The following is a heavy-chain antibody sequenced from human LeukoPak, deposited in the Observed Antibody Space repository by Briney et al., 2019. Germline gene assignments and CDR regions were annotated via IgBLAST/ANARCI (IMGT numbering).Heavy chain of an antibody. D-gene: IGHD6-13*01. Sequence: SETLSLTCTVSGGSISSSSYYWGWIRQPPGKGLEWIGSIYYSGSTYYNPSLKSRVTISVDTSKNQFSLKLSSVTAADTAVYYCASQQQLVPGGWFDPWGQGTLVTVSS. CDR3: ASQQQLVPGGWFDP. CDR1: GGSISSSSYY. CDR2: IYYSGST. V-gene: IGHV4-39*07. J-gene: IGHJ5*02.